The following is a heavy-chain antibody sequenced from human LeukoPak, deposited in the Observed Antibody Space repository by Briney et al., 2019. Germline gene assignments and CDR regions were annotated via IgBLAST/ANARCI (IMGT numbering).Heavy chain of an antibody. CDR3: ARQQYASGSSYYHDY. Sequence: SETLSLTCTVSGGPISSYYWSWIRQPPGKGLEWIGYIYYNGNTYYNPSLKSRVTISLDTAKNQFSLKLNSVTAADTAVYYCARQQYASGSSYYHDYWGQGTLVTVSS. J-gene: IGHJ4*02. D-gene: IGHD3-10*01. CDR2: IYYNGNT. CDR1: GGPISSYY. V-gene: IGHV4-59*08.